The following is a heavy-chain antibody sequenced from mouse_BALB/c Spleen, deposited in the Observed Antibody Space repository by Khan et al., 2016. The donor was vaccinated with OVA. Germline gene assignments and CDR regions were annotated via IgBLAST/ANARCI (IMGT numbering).Heavy chain of an antibody. V-gene: IGHV5-17*02. Sequence: EVELVESGGGLVQPGGSRKLSCAASGFTFSSCGMHWVRQAPEKGLEWVAFISSGSSTIYYADTVKGRFTISRDNPKNTLFLQMRSLRSEDTAVYYCARDGYSDFDYWGPGTTLTVSS. CDR1: GFTFSSCG. CDR3: ARDGYSDFDY. J-gene: IGHJ2*01. CDR2: ISSGSSTI. D-gene: IGHD2-3*01.